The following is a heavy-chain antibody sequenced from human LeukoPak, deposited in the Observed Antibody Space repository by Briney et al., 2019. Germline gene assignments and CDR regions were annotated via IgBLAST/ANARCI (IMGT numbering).Heavy chain of an antibody. J-gene: IGHJ5*02. Sequence: GGSLRLSCAASGFTFSSYWMSWVRQAPGKGLEWVAVISYDGSNKYYADSVKGRFTISRDNSKNTLYLQMNSLRAEDTAVYYCARGPTYYYDSSGYSWGQGTLVTVSS. CDR1: GFTFSSYW. CDR2: ISYDGSNK. V-gene: IGHV3-30-3*01. CDR3: ARGPTYYYDSSGYS. D-gene: IGHD3-22*01.